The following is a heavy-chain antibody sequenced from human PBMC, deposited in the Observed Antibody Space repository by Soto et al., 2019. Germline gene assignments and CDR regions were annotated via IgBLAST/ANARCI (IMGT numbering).Heavy chain of an antibody. D-gene: IGHD3-22*01. CDR2: IIPIFGTA. CDR1: GGTFSSYA. CDR3: ARDPYYYDSSGYPPRYFQH. J-gene: IGHJ1*01. Sequence: SVKVSCKASGGTFSSYAISWVRQAHGQGLEWMGGIIPIFGTANYAQKFQGRVTITADESTSTAYMELSSLRSEDTAVYYCARDPYYYDSSGYPPRYFQHWGQGTLVTVSS. V-gene: IGHV1-69*13.